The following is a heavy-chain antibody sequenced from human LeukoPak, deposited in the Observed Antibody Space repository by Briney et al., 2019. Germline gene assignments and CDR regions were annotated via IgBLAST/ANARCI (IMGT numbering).Heavy chain of an antibody. Sequence: ASVKVSCKASGYTFTGYYMHWVRQAPGQGLEWMGWINPNSGGTNYAQKSQGRVTMTRDTSISTAYMELSRLRSDDTAVYYCARGAGYCSSTSCYNVFDPWGQGTLVTVSS. CDR3: ARGAGYCSSTSCYNVFDP. V-gene: IGHV1-2*02. CDR2: INPNSGGT. J-gene: IGHJ5*02. CDR1: GYTFTGYY. D-gene: IGHD2-2*02.